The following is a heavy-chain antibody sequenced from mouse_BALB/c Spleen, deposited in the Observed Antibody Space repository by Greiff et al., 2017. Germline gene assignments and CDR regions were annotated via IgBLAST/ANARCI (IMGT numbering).Heavy chain of an antibody. D-gene: IGHD2-10*02. CDR1: GYAFSSSW. J-gene: IGHJ2*01. CDR2: IYPGDGDT. Sequence: VQLQQSGPELVKPGASVKISCKASGYAFSSSWMNWVKQRPGQGLEWIGRIYPGDGDTNYNGKFKGKATLTADKSSSTAYMQLSSLTSVDSAVYFCARGKYGNYFDYWGQGTTLTVSS. CDR3: ARGKYGNYFDY. V-gene: IGHV1-82*01.